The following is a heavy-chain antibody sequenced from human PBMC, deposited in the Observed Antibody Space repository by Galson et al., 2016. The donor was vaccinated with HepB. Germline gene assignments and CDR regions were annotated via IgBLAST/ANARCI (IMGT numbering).Heavy chain of an antibody. CDR1: GFTVSDNH. D-gene: IGHD4-23*01. V-gene: IGHV3-53*01. CDR3: AGYGGNSV. Sequence: SLRLSCAAAGFTVSDNHVTWIRQAPGKGLECVSVIFGHGNTYYADSVEGRFTISRDNARNTVYLQMNSLRTEDTAVYYCAGYGGNSVWGQGTLVTVSS. J-gene: IGHJ4*02. CDR2: IFGHGNT.